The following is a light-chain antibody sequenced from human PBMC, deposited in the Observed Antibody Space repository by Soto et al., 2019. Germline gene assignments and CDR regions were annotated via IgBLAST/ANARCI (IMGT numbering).Light chain of an antibody. CDR3: QQYNNWPRT. CDR2: GAS. V-gene: IGKV3-15*01. CDR1: QSLRSS. J-gene: IGKJ1*01. Sequence: ETMMTQSPDTLSVSLGERATLSCRASQSLRSSLAWYQQKPGQAPRLLIYGASTRATGFPARFSGFGSRTEFTLTINSLQSEDFAVYYCQQYNNWPRTFGQGTKVDIK.